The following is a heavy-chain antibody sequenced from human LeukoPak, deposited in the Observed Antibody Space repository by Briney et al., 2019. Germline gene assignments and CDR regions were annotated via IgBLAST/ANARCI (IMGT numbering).Heavy chain of an antibody. CDR3: ASRYYYDSSGYYNVDY. CDR2: IYSGGST. CDR1: GFTVSSKY. J-gene: IGHJ4*02. Sequence: GGSLRLSCAASGFTVSSKYMSWVRQAPGKGLGWVSIIYSGGSTYYADSVKGRFTISRENSKNTLYLQMNSLRAEDTAVYYCASRYYYDSSGYYNVDYWGQGTLVTVSS. V-gene: IGHV3-53*01. D-gene: IGHD3-22*01.